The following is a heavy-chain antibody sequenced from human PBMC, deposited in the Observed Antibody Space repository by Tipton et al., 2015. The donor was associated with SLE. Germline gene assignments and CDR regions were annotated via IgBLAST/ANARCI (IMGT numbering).Heavy chain of an antibody. CDR3: AGGVYGYFYDSSGYYQAPDE. V-gene: IGHV4-31*03. J-gene: IGHJ4*02. CDR2: IHYSGST. CDR1: GGSISSTTFY. Sequence: TLSLTCTVSGGSISSTTFYWSWIRENPGKGLEWIGYIHYSGSTFYNPSLKSRITMSLDTSENQFSLRLSSVTAADTAVYYCAGGVYGYFYDSSGYYQAPDEWGQGTLVTVSS. D-gene: IGHD3-22*01.